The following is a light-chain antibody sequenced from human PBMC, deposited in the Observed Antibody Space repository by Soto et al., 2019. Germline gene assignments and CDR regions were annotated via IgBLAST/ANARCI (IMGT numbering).Light chain of an antibody. CDR3: QQLESYPST. Sequence: DIQMTQSPSDMSASVGDRVTIACRASQDSSNFLVWFQQRPGKVPKRLMYSANRLESGVPSRFSGSGSGTEFTLTISSLQPEDFATYYCQQLESYPSTFGGGTKV. V-gene: IGKV1-17*03. CDR2: SAN. CDR1: QDSSNF. J-gene: IGKJ4*01.